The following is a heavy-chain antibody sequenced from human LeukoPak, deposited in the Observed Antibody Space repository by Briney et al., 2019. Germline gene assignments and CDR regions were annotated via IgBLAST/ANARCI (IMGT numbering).Heavy chain of an antibody. CDR3: ARTAAAAVYYFDY. CDR2: INGDGSST. CDR1: GFTFSNYW. Sequence: GGSLRLSCAASGFTFSNYWIHWVRQAPGKGLVWVSRINGDGSSTSYADSVKGRFTISRDNAKNTLYLQMNSLRAEDTAVYYCARTAAAAVYYFDYWGQGTLVTVSS. V-gene: IGHV3-74*01. D-gene: IGHD6-13*01. J-gene: IGHJ4*02.